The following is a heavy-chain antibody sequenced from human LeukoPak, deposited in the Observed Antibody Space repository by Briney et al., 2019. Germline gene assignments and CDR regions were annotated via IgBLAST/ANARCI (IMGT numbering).Heavy chain of an antibody. D-gene: IGHD3/OR15-3a*01. CDR2: ISSSGSTI. Sequence: GGSLRLSCAASGFTLNDYYMSWIRQAPGKGLEWISYISSSGSTIYYADSVKGRYTISRDTVKNSMYLQMNSLRAEDTALYYCARGTAYSFASWGQGTLVTVSS. V-gene: IGHV3-11*01. J-gene: IGHJ4*02. CDR1: GFTLNDYY. CDR3: ARGTAYSFAS.